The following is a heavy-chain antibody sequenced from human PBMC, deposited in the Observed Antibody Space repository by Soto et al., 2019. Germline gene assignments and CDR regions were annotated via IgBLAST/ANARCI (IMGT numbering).Heavy chain of an antibody. J-gene: IGHJ4*02. CDR1: GFTFSTYW. D-gene: IGHD3-3*01. Sequence: EVQLVQSGGDLVQPGGSLRLSCVASGFTFSTYWMTWVRQAPGRGLEGVAGIKEDASEKVYVDSVRGRFSSSRDNAKNSLYLQLNSLRAEDTSVYYCATAISWPFCNFDAWGQGSLVTVSS. CDR2: IKEDASEK. CDR3: ATAISWPFCNFDA. V-gene: IGHV3-7*01.